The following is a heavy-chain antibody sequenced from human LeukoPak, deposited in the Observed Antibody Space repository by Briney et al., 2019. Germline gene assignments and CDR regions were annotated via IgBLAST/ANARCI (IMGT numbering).Heavy chain of an antibody. CDR2: INHSGST. CDR3: ARGTLYRGWSYYLDF. J-gene: IGHJ4*02. V-gene: IGHV4-34*01. D-gene: IGHD6-19*01. CDR1: GGSFSGCY. Sequence: SETLSLTCAVYGGSFSGCYWSWIRQPPGKGQEWIGEINHSGSTNYNPSLKSRVTISVDMSKNHFSLRLRSVTAADTAMYYCARGTLYRGWSYYLDFWGQGSQVTVSS.